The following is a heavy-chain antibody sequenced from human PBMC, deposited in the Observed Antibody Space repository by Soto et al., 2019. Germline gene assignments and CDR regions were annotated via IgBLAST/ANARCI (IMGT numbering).Heavy chain of an antibody. Sequence: EVQLVESGGGLVQPGGSLRLSCAASGFTFSTYWMHWVRQAPGKGLVWVSRIKSDGSGTYHADSVQGRLTISRDNAKNTLDLQMNSLRVEDTAVYYCVRGDGDYYDGNGYLGRHWGQGTLVTVSS. J-gene: IGHJ4*02. CDR2: IKSDGSGT. D-gene: IGHD3-22*01. V-gene: IGHV3-74*01. CDR3: VRGDGDYYDGNGYLGRH. CDR1: GFTFSTYW.